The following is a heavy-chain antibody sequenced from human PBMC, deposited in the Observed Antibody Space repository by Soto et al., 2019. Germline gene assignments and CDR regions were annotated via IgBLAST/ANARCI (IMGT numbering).Heavy chain of an antibody. CDR2: ISSSSSYI. CDR1: GFTFSSYS. V-gene: IGHV3-21*01. J-gene: IGHJ3*02. CDR3: ARDRSEQWLVPGAFDI. D-gene: IGHD6-19*01. Sequence: GGSLRLSCAASGFTFSSYSMNWVRQAPGKGLEWVSSISSSSSYIYYADSVKGRFTISRDNAKNSLYLQMNSLRAEDTAVYYCARDRSEQWLVPGAFDIWGQGTMVTGSS.